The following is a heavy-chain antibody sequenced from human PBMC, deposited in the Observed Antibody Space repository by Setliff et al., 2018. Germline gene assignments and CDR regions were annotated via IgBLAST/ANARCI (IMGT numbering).Heavy chain of an antibody. D-gene: IGHD2-8*01. CDR1: GYTFSHSG. CDR2: ISVYTGNT. CDR3: SKLVRYCTTTACQGASGAEF. J-gene: IGHJ4*02. V-gene: IGHV1-18*01. Sequence: ASVKVSCKASGYTFSHSGITWVRQAPGQGLEWMGWISVYTGNTNYAPKFQGRVTMTTDTSTSTAYLELRSLTSDDTAVYYCSKLVRYCTTTACQGASGAEFWGQGTLVTVSS.